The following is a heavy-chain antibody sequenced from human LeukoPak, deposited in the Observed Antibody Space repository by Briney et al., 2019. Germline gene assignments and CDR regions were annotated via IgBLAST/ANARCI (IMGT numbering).Heavy chain of an antibody. CDR2: MNPSGRGT. Sequence: GASVKVSCKASGYIFSTYYMHWVRQAPGQGLEWMGIMNPSGRGTSNPQRFQGRVTMTRDTSTSTVYMELSSLRSEDTAVYYCAISFNWNYGYFDYWGQGTLVTVSS. V-gene: IGHV1-46*01. D-gene: IGHD1-7*01. CDR3: AISFNWNYGYFDY. J-gene: IGHJ4*02. CDR1: GYIFSTYY.